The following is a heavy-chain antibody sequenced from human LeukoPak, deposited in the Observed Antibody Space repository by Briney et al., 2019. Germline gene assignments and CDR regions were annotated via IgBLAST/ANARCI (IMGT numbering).Heavy chain of an antibody. D-gene: IGHD4-23*01. CDR3: ATDTVGGGAFDI. Sequence: GGSLRLSCAASGFTFSTYWMTWVRQAPGKGLEWVANIKQDGSEKYYVDSVKGRFTISRDNTKNSLYLQMNSLRAEDTAVYYCATDTVGGGAFDIWGQGTMVTVSS. CDR2: IKQDGSEK. CDR1: GFTFSTYW. V-gene: IGHV3-7*04. J-gene: IGHJ3*02.